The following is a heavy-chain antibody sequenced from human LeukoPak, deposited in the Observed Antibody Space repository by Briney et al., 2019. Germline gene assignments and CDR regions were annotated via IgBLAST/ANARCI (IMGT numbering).Heavy chain of an antibody. Sequence: SETLSLTCAVSGGSISSSNWWSWVRQPPGKGLEWIGEIYHSGSTNYNPSLKSRVTISVDKSKNQFSLKLSSVTAADTAVYYCARLSRYYDILTGPPAYYYYYMDVWGKGTTVTISS. V-gene: IGHV4-4*02. J-gene: IGHJ6*03. CDR1: GGSISSSNW. D-gene: IGHD3-9*01. CDR3: ARLSRYYDILTGPPAYYYYYMDV. CDR2: IYHSGST.